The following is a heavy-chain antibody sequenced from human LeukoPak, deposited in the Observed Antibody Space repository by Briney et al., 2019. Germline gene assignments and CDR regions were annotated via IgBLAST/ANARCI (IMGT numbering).Heavy chain of an antibody. CDR2: IMHNGIEI. Sequence: PGGSLRLSCTASGFTFRSYFMSWVRQAPGKGLEWVANIMHNGIEIHYVDSVKGRFTITRDNAKNSLFLQMNSLRAEDTAVYYCARDEQRWPFDYWGQGTLVTVSS. D-gene: IGHD5-18*01. CDR3: ARDEQRWPFDY. CDR1: GFTFRSYF. V-gene: IGHV3-7*05. J-gene: IGHJ4*02.